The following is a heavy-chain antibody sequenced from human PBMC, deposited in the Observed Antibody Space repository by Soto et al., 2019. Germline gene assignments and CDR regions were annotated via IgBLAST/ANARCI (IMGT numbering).Heavy chain of an antibody. CDR2: INAGNGNT. Sequence: ASVNVSCKSSGYTFTSYSIHRVRRAPGQRLEWMGWINAGNGNTKYSQKFQGRVTITRDTSASTAYMELSSLRSEDTAVYYCARGLAAAGAFDYWGQGTLVTVSS. CDR3: ARGLAAAGAFDY. CDR1: GYTFTSYS. V-gene: IGHV1-3*01. J-gene: IGHJ4*02. D-gene: IGHD6-13*01.